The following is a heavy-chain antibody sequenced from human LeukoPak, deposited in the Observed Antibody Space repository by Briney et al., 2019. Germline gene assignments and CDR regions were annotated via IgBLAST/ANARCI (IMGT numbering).Heavy chain of an antibody. D-gene: IGHD6-13*01. J-gene: IGHJ4*02. Sequence: GASLRLSCAASGFSFSSYAMSWVRQAPGKGLEWVSTIGGSSASTYHVDSVKGRFTISRDNSKNTLYLQMNSLRAEDTAIYYCARGPYSSTWYGDYWGQGTLVTVSS. CDR2: IGGSSAST. V-gene: IGHV3-23*01. CDR1: GFSFSSYA. CDR3: ARGPYSSTWYGDY.